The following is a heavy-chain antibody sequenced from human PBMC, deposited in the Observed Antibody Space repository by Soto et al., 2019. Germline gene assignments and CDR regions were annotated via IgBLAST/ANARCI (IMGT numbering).Heavy chain of an antibody. CDR3: ARVYPGSGWPYHYYGMDV. CDR1: GFTFSNYW. J-gene: IGHJ6*02. Sequence: VGSLRLSCVASGFTFSNYWMSWVRQAPGKGPEWVANIKQDGSEKYYVDSVKDRFTISRDNAKNSLYLQMNSLRAEDSAVYYCARVYPGSGWPYHYYGMDVWGQGTTVTVSS. V-gene: IGHV3-7*01. D-gene: IGHD6-19*01. CDR2: IKQDGSEK.